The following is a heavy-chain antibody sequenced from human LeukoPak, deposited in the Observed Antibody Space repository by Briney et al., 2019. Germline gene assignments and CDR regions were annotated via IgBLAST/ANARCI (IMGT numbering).Heavy chain of an antibody. Sequence: GGSLRLSCAASGFTFDDYAMHWVRQAPGKGLEWVSGISWNSGSIGYADSVKGRFTISRDNAKNSLYLQMNSLRAEDTALYYCAKDMKPQYSSGWYGGFDYWGQGTLVTVSS. V-gene: IGHV3-9*01. CDR1: GFTFDDYA. J-gene: IGHJ4*02. CDR2: ISWNSGSI. CDR3: AKDMKPQYSSGWYGGFDY. D-gene: IGHD6-19*01.